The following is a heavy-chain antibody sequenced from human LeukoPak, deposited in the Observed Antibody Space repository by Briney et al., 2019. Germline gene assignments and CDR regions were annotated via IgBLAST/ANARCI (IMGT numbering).Heavy chain of an antibody. Sequence: GGSLRLSCAASGFTFSSYEMNWVRQAPGKGLEWVSYISSSGSTIYYADSVKGRFTISRDNAKNSLYLQMNSLRAEDTAVYYCARGKGSWSSFDYWGQGTLVTVSS. J-gene: IGHJ4*02. CDR2: ISSSGSTI. D-gene: IGHD6-13*01. CDR1: GFTFSSYE. CDR3: ARGKGSWSSFDY. V-gene: IGHV3-48*03.